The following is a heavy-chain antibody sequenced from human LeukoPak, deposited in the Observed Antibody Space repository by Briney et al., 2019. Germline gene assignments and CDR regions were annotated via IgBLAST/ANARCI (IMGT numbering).Heavy chain of an antibody. D-gene: IGHD1-1*01. CDR3: ARGTLDYYYYYYMDV. V-gene: IGHV3-74*01. Sequence: GGSLRLSCAASRFTFSSYWMHWVRQAPGKGLVWVSRINSDGSSTSYADSVKGRFTISRDNAKNTLYLQMNSLRAEDTAVYFCARGTLDYYYYYYMDVRGKGTTVTVSS. J-gene: IGHJ6*03. CDR1: RFTFSSYW. CDR2: INSDGSST.